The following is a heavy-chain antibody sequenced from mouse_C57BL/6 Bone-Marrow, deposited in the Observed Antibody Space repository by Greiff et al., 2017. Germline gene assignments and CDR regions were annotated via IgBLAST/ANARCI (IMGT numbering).Heavy chain of an antibody. D-gene: IGHD1-1*01. CDR2: IYPRGGST. Sequence: QVQLKQSGPELVKPGASVKLSCKASGYTFTSYDINWVKQRPGQGLEWIGWIYPRGGSTKYNEKFKGKATMTVDTSSSTAYMELHSLTSEDSAVYFGARLGFDGSSGDGYFDFWGTGTTVTVSS. V-gene: IGHV1-85*01. J-gene: IGHJ1*03. CDR3: ARLGFDGSSGDGYFDF. CDR1: GYTFTSYD.